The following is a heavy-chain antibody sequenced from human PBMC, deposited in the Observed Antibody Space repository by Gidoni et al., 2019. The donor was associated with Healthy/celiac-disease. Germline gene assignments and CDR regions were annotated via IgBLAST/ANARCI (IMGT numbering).Heavy chain of an antibody. CDR2: ISGSGGST. CDR3: ASTRHYYGSGSYYWADY. J-gene: IGHJ4*02. CDR1: GFPFSSYA. D-gene: IGHD3-10*01. V-gene: IGHV3-23*01. Sequence: EVQLLESGGGLVQPGGSLRLSCAASGFPFSSYAMSWVRQAPGKGLEWVSAISGSGGSTYYADSVKGRFTIARDNSKITLYLQMNSLRAEDTAVYYCASTRHYYGSGSYYWADYWGQGTLVTVSS.